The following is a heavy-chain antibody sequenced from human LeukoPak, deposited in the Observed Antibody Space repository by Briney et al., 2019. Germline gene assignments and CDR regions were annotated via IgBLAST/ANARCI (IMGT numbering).Heavy chain of an antibody. CDR1: GYTFTSYD. V-gene: IGHV1-8*01. Sequence: ASVKVSCKASGYTFTSYDINWVRQATGQGLEWMGWMNPNSGNTGYAQKFQGRVTMTRNTSISTAYMELSGLRSEDTAVYYCARSGYGGNSFDYWGQGTLVTVSS. CDR2: MNPNSGNT. D-gene: IGHD4-23*01. J-gene: IGHJ4*02. CDR3: ARSGYGGNSFDY.